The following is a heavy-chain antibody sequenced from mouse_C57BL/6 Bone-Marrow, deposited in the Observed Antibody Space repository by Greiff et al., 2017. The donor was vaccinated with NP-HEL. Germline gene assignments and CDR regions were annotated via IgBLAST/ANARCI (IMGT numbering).Heavy chain of an antibody. V-gene: IGHV1-72*01. CDR1: GYTFTSYW. Sequence: VQLQQPGAELVKPGASVKLSCKASGYTFTSYWMHWVKQRPGRGLEWIGRIDPNSGGTKYNEKFKSKATLTVDKPSSTAYMQLSSLTSEDSAVYYCARSPIASLRRTPDAMDDWGQGTSVTVSS. D-gene: IGHD1-2*01. CDR2: IDPNSGGT. CDR3: ARSPIASLRRTPDAMDD. J-gene: IGHJ4*01.